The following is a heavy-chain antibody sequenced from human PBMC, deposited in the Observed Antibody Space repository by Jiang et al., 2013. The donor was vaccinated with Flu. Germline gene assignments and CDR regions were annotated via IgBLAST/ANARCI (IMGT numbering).Heavy chain of an antibody. Sequence: PGKGLEWIGEINHSGSTNYNPSLKSRVTISVDTSKNQFSLKLSSVTAADTAVYYCARASYGSGSYWPWYYGMDVWGQGTTVTVSS. D-gene: IGHD3-10*01. J-gene: IGHJ6*02. CDR2: INHSGST. CDR3: ARASYGSGSYWPWYYGMDV. V-gene: IGHV4-34*01.